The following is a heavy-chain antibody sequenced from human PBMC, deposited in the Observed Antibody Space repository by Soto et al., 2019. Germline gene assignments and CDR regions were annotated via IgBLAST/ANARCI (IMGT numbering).Heavy chain of an antibody. J-gene: IGHJ4*02. V-gene: IGHV4-39*02. CDR3: ARAGGWLYADY. CDR1: GASISDSRFY. Sequence: SETLSLTCTVSGASISDSRFYWAWIRQPPGKGLEWTASILYGGNAFYNPSLRSRVTISRDNAKNSLYLQMNSLRAEDTAVYYCARAGGWLYADYWGQGTLVTVSS. CDR2: ILYGGNA. D-gene: IGHD6-19*01.